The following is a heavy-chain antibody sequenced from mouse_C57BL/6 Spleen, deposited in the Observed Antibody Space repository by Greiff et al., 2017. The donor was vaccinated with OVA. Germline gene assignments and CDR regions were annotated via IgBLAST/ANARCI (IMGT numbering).Heavy chain of an antibody. CDR1: GYTFTSYW. CDR3: ARRDYGSSYSWFAY. J-gene: IGHJ3*01. V-gene: IGHV1-69*01. Sequence: QVQLQQPGAELVMPGASVKLSCKASGYTFTSYWMYWVKQRPGQGLEWIGEIDPSDSYTNYNQKFKGKSTLTVDKSSSTAYMQLSSLTSEDSAVYYCARRDYGSSYSWFAYWGQGTLVTVSA. CDR2: IDPSDSYT. D-gene: IGHD1-1*01.